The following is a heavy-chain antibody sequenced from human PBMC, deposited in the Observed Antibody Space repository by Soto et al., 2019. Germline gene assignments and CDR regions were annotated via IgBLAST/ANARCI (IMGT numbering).Heavy chain of an antibody. CDR2: INPSGGST. CDR1: GYTFTSYS. J-gene: IGHJ5*02. Sequence: ASVKVSCKASGYTFTSYSMHWVRQAPGQGLEWMGIINPSGGSTSYAQKFQGRVTMTRDTSTSTVYMELSSLRSEDTAVYYCARAMGHINWFDPWGQGTLVTVSS. V-gene: IGHV1-46*01. D-gene: IGHD3-10*01. CDR3: ARAMGHINWFDP.